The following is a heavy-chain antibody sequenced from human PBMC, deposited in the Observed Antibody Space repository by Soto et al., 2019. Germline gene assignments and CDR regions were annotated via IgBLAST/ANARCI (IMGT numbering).Heavy chain of an antibody. J-gene: IGHJ3*02. CDR1: GFTFSSYA. Sequence: GGSLRLSCAASGFTFSSYAMSWVRQAPGKGLEWVSAISGSGGSTYYADSVKGRFTISRDNSKNTLYLQMNSLRAEDTAVYYCAKLIVATNKHHDAFDIWGQGTMVTVSS. D-gene: IGHD5-12*01. V-gene: IGHV3-23*01. CDR3: AKLIVATNKHHDAFDI. CDR2: ISGSGGST.